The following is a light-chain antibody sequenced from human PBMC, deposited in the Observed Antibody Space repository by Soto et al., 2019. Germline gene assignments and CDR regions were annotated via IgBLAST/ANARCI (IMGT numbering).Light chain of an antibody. CDR1: QSVSSSS. CDR3: QQYGRSPLT. V-gene: IGKV3-20*01. CDR2: GAS. Sequence: EIVLTQSPGTLSLSPGERATLSCRASQSVSSSSLAWYQQKPGQAPRLLIFGASSRATGIPDRFSGSGSGTDFSLTISRLEPEDFAVYYCQQYGRSPLTFGQGTKVEIK. J-gene: IGKJ1*01.